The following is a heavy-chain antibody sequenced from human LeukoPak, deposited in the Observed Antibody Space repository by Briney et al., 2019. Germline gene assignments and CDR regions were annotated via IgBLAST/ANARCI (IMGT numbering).Heavy chain of an antibody. D-gene: IGHD4-17*01. CDR3: ARGGDYFNYFDY. Sequence: GGSLRVSCAASGFTFSRYTINWVRQAPGKGLEWVSSISSTGSSIYYADSVKGRFTISRDNAKNSLYLQMNSLRAEDTALYYCARGGDYFNYFDYWGQGALVTVSS. CDR2: ISSTGSSI. J-gene: IGHJ4*02. CDR1: GFTFSRYT. V-gene: IGHV3-21*01.